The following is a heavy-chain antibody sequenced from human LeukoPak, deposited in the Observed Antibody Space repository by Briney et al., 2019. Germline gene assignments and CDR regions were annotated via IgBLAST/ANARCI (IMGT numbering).Heavy chain of an antibody. J-gene: IGHJ4*02. CDR3: ARGSRYCSSTSCARNDY. D-gene: IGHD2-2*01. Sequence: SETLSLTCAVYGGSFSGYYWSWIRQPPGKGLEWIGEINHSGSTNYNPSLKSRVTISVDTSKNQFSLKLSSVTAADTAVYYCARGSRYCSSTSCARNDYWSQGTLVTVSS. V-gene: IGHV4-34*01. CDR2: INHSGST. CDR1: GGSFSGYY.